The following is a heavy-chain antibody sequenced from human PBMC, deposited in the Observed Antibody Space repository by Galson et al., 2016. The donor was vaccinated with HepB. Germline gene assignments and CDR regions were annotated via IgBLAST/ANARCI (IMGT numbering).Heavy chain of an antibody. D-gene: IGHD5-24*01. V-gene: IGHV3-23*01. Sequence: SLRLSCAVSGFTFSSYAMSWVRQAPGKGLEWVSAISSSGGRTDYADSVKGRFTISRANSKNTLYLQLDSLRAEDTAVYYCARDVRDGYNTYHVEVDYWGQGTLVSVSS. CDR1: GFTFSSYA. CDR3: ARDVRDGYNTYHVEVDY. CDR2: ISSSGGRT. J-gene: IGHJ4*02.